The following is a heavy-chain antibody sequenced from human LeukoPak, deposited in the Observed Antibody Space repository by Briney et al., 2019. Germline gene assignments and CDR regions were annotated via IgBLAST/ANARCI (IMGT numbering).Heavy chain of an antibody. D-gene: IGHD3-10*01. J-gene: IGHJ4*02. CDR1: GGSISSSNW. CDR2: INHSGST. V-gene: IGHV4-4*02. CDR3: ARGQRLVGLWFGGGSNFDY. Sequence: SETLSLTCAVSGGSISSSNWWSWVRQPPGKGLEWIGEINHSGSTNYNPSLKSRVTISVDTSKNQFSLKLSSVTAADTAVYYCARGQRLVGLWFGGGSNFDYWGQGTLVTVSS.